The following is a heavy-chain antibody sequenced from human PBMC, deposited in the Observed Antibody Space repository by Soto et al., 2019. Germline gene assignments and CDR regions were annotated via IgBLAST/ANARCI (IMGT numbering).Heavy chain of an antibody. D-gene: IGHD1-26*01. Sequence: ASVTLSHPYTVLGGNIRDLYWSCIRQPPGKGLEWIGEINHSGSTNYNPSLKSRVTISVDTSKNQFSLKLSSVTAADTAVYYCAAVQGGGATFHFWGPGTLVTVSS. CDR1: GGNIRDLY. CDR2: INHSGST. V-gene: IGHV4-34*08. J-gene: IGHJ4*02. CDR3: AAVQGGGATFHF.